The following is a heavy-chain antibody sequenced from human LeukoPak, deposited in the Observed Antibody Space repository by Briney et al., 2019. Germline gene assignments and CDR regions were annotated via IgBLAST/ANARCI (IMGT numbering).Heavy chain of an antibody. D-gene: IGHD4-23*01. CDR2: INPSVGST. CDR1: GYTFTSYY. J-gene: IGHJ4*02. CDR3: ARDLPSGGTPGAAY. V-gene: IGHV1-46*01. Sequence: ASVKVSCKASGYTFTSYYIHLLRQAPGQGLEWMGIINPSVGSTSYAQKFQGRVTVTIDTSTSSVYMELSSLTSEDTAVYYCARDLPSGGTPGAAYWGQGTLVTVSS.